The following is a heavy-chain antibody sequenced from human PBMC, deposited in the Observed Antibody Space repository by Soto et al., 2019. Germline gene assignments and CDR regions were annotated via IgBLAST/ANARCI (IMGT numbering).Heavy chain of an antibody. D-gene: IGHD3-22*01. CDR3: ARDRSYYDSSGYWPIGY. Sequence: GGSLRLSCAASGFTFSSYAMHWVRQAPGKGLEWVAVISYDGSNKYYADSVKGRFTISRDNSKNTLYLQMNSLRAEDTAVYYCARDRSYYDSSGYWPIGYWGQGTLVTVSS. CDR1: GFTFSSYA. CDR2: ISYDGSNK. V-gene: IGHV3-30-3*01. J-gene: IGHJ4*02.